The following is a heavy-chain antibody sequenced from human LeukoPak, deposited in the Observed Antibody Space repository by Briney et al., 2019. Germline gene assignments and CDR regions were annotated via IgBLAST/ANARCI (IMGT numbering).Heavy chain of an antibody. D-gene: IGHD2-21*02. CDR1: GGFISSYY. J-gene: IGHJ4*02. CDR3: ARDAVTGNGRCFDY. CDR2: IYTSGST. Sequence: SETLSLTCTVSGGFISSYYWSWIRQPAGKGLEWIGRIYTSGSTNYNPSLKSRVTMSVDTSKNQFSLRLNSVTAADTAVYYCARDAVTGNGRCFDYWGQGTLVTVSS. V-gene: IGHV4-4*07.